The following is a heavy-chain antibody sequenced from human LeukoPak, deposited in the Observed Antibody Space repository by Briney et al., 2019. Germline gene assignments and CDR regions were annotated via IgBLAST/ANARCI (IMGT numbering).Heavy chain of an antibody. J-gene: IGHJ5*02. V-gene: IGHV3-11*04. D-gene: IGHD3-22*01. CDR2: ISGSGSTI. Sequence: GGSLRLSCAASGFTFGDYSMTWIRQAPGKGLEWVSYISGSGSTIYYADSVKGRFSISRDNAKNTLNLQMNSLRAEDTAVYYCARDLGQYYDTRGNWCDPGGGGTLVSV. CDR3: ARDLGQYYDTRGNWCDP. CDR1: GFTFGDYS.